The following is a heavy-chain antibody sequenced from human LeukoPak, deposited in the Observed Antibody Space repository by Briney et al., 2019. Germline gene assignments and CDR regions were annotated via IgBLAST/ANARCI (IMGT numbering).Heavy chain of an antibody. J-gene: IGHJ6*02. D-gene: IGHD2-21*02. CDR2: IIPIFGTA. CDR1: GGTFSSYA. CDR3: AKDISSVVTGMDV. V-gene: IGHV1-69*05. Sequence: SVKVSCKASGGTFSSYAISWVRQAPGQGLEWVGGIIPIFGTANYAQKFQGRVTITTDESTSTAYMELSSLRSEDTALYYCAKDISSVVTGMDVWGQGTTVTVSS.